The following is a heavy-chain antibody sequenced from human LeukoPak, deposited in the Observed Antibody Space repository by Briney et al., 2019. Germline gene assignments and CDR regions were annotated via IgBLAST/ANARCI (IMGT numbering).Heavy chain of an antibody. CDR3: ARSQDVMGRNTNALDI. D-gene: IGHD3-3*01. J-gene: IGHJ3*02. CDR1: GDSVSSNSAA. Sequence: SQTLSLTCDISGDSVSSNSAAWNWIRQSPSRGLEWLGRTYRRSKWYNDYAVSVKSRIIINPDTSKNQFSLQLNSVTPEDTAVYYCARSQDVMGRNTNALDIWGQGTMVTVAS. CDR2: TYRRSKWYN. V-gene: IGHV6-1*01.